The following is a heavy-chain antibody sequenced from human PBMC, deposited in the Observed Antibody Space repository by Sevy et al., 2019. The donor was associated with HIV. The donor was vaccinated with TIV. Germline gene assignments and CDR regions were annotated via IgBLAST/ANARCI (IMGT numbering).Heavy chain of an antibody. V-gene: IGHV3-23*01. J-gene: IGHJ4*02. Sequence: GGSLRLSCTGSGFTFSSYAITWVRQAPGKGLEWVSTVTAPGSTTYYADSAKGRFTDSRVNSKNTVYLQVSSLRVEDTAVYYCSKDSLAITGLTGWLDSWGQGTLVTVSS. CDR3: SKDSLAITGLTGWLDS. D-gene: IGHD1-20*01. CDR2: VTAPGSTT. CDR1: GFTFSSYA.